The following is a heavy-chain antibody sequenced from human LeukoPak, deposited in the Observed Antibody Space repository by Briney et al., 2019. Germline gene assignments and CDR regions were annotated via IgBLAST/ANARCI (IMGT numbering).Heavy chain of an antibody. D-gene: IGHD2-15*01. CDR2: IKRNTQGATT. J-gene: IGHJ4*02. V-gene: IGHV3-15*01. CDR3: TTHPGYESY. CDR1: GFTFSSYA. Sequence: QPGGSLRLSCAASGFTFSSYAMSWVRQAPGKGLEWVGRIKRNTQGATTDYAAAVKGRFTISRDDSKNTLYLQMNSLEIEDTGVYYCTTHPGYESYWGQGTLVTVSS.